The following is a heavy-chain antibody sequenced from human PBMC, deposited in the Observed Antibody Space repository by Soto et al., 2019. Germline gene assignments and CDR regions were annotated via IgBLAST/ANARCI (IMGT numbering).Heavy chain of an antibody. CDR2: IYSVGGT. D-gene: IGHD4-17*01. V-gene: IGHV3-66*01. Sequence: EVRLVQSGGGLVQPGGSLRLSCAASLFIVSDNYMSWVRQAPGKGLEWVSLIYSVGGTDYAESVKGRFTISRDNSKNTLYLQMTSLNAEDTGIYYCATRMTTAPYWGQGTVVTVSS. CDR3: ATRMTTAPY. CDR1: LFIVSDNY. J-gene: IGHJ4*02.